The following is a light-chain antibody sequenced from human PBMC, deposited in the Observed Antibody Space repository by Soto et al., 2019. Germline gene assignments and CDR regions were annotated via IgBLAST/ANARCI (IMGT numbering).Light chain of an antibody. CDR2: DTS. V-gene: IGKV3-20*01. CDR3: QQYGTSEII. CDR1: QSVSSN. J-gene: IGKJ5*01. Sequence: EIVMTQSPATLSVSPGERVTLSCRASQSVSSNLAWYQQKPGQAPRLLIYDTSSRVTGIPDRFSGSGSGTDFTLTISRLEPEDFAVFYCQQYGTSEIIFGQGTRLEI.